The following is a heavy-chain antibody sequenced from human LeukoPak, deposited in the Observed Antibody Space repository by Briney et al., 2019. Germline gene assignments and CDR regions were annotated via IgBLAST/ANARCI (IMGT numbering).Heavy chain of an antibody. Sequence: SETLSLTCSVSGGSVSSGGYHWSWIRQPPGKGLEWIGYIYHSGSANYNPSLKSRVTISVDTSKNHFSLNLSSVTAADTAVYYCARVGHLTNNWLDPWGQGSLVSVSS. CDR1: GGSVSSGGYH. CDR2: IYHSGSA. V-gene: IGHV4-61*03. J-gene: IGHJ5*02. D-gene: IGHD4-11*01. CDR3: ARVGHLTNNWLDP.